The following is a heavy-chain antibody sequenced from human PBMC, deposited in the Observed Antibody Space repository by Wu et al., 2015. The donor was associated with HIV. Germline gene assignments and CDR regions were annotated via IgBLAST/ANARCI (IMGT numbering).Heavy chain of an antibody. Sequence: QGQLVQSGAEVKKPGASVKVSCKASGYTFSSYDINWVRQATGQGLEWMGWMNPRSGNTGYAQKFQGRVTMTRDTSITTAEMEVSSLRSEDTAVYYCARQRAYTSGWYIFDHWGQGTLVTVSS. CDR3: ARQRAYTSGWYIFDH. CDR2: MNPRSGNT. J-gene: IGHJ5*02. V-gene: IGHV1-8*01. D-gene: IGHD6-19*01. CDR1: GYTFSSYD.